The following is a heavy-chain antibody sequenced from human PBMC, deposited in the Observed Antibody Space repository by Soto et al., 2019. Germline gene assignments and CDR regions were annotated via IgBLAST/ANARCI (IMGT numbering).Heavy chain of an antibody. CDR2: IYYSGST. J-gene: IGHJ6*02. CDR1: GGSISSYY. CDR3: ARSTVNYYYGVDV. Sequence: SETLSLTCTVSGGSISSYYWGWIRQPPGKGLEWIGYIYYSGSTNYNPSLKSRVTISVDTSKNQFSLKLSSVTAADTAVYYCARSTVNYYYGVDVWGQGTTVTVSS. V-gene: IGHV4-59*01. D-gene: IGHD4-4*01.